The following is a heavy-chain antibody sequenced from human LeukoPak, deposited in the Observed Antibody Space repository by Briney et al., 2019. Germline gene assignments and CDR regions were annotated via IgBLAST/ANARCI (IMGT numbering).Heavy chain of an antibody. CDR2: IRYDGSNK. V-gene: IGHV3-30*02. J-gene: IGHJ5*02. D-gene: IGHD3-10*01. CDR1: GFTFSSYG. CDR3: AKERSYGSGFDP. Sequence: GGSLRLSCAASGFTFSSYGMHWVRQAPGEGLEWVAFIRYDGSNKYYADSVKGRFTISRDNSKNTLYLQMNSLRAEDTAVYYCAKERSYGSGFDPWGQGTLVTVSS.